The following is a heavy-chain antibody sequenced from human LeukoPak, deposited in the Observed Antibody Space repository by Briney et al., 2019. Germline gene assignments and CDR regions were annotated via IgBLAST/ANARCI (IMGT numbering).Heavy chain of an antibody. CDR3: ARGYRAADYYYYMDV. CDR1: GYTFTSYD. Sequence: ASVKVSCKASGYTFTSYDINRVRQATGQGLEWRGGMNPNSGNTGYAQKFQGRVTMTRNTSISTAYMELSSLRSEDTAVYYCARGYRAADYYYYMDVWGKGTTVTVSS. D-gene: IGHD6-25*01. J-gene: IGHJ6*03. CDR2: MNPNSGNT. V-gene: IGHV1-8*01.